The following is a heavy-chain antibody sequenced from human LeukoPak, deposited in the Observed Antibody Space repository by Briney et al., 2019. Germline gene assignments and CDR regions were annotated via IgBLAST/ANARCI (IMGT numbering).Heavy chain of an antibody. CDR1: GFTFSSYS. CDR3: AKDLSPYGSGSYYPDY. J-gene: IGHJ4*02. Sequence: GGSLRLSCAASGFTFSSYSMHWVRQAPGKGLEWVAVISYDGSNKYYADSVKGRFTISRDNSKNTLYLQMNSLRAEDTAVYYCAKDLSPYGSGSYYPDYWGQGTLVTVSS. D-gene: IGHD3-10*01. V-gene: IGHV3-30*18. CDR2: ISYDGSNK.